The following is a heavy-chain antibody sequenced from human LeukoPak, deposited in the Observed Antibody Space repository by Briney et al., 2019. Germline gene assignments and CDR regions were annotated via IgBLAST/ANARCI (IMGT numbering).Heavy chain of an antibody. CDR3: ARGGYYDILTPLRFSVYYYYGMDV. CDR1: GGSISSYY. J-gene: IGHJ6*04. D-gene: IGHD3-9*01. Sequence: SETLSHTCTVSGGSISSYYWSWIRPPPGKGLEWIGYIYYSGSTNYNPPLKSRVTISVDTSKNQFSLKLSSVTAADTAGYYCARGGYYDILTPLRFSVYYYYGMDVWGKGTTVTVSS. V-gene: IGHV4-59*01. CDR2: IYYSGST.